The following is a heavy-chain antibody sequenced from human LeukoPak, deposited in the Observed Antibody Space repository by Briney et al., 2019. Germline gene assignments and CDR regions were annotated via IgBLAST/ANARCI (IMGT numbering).Heavy chain of an antibody. D-gene: IGHD4-17*01. CDR1: GYTFTSYG. V-gene: IGHV1-24*01. CDR2: FDPEDGET. J-gene: IGHJ4*02. CDR3: ATANDYGETKHFDY. Sequence: GASVKVSCKASGYTFTSYGISRVRQAPGKGLEWMGGFDPEDGETIYAQKFQGRVTMTEDTSTDTAYMELSSLRSEDTAVYYCATANDYGETKHFDYWGQGTLVTVSS.